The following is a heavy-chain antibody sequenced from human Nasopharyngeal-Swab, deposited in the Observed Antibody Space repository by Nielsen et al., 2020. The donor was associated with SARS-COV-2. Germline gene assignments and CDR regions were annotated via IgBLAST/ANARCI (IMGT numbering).Heavy chain of an antibody. Sequence: ASVQVSCKASGYTFTRYYIHWVRQAPGQRLEWMGIINPGGGSARYSQNFQGRVTMTRATSTSTVYMELSSLRSEDTAVYYCARGGDPIEVVAATDCFDPWGQGTLVTVSS. CDR2: INPGGGSA. D-gene: IGHD2-15*01. CDR1: GYTFTRYY. V-gene: IGHV1-46*01. CDR3: ARGGDPIEVVAATDCFDP. J-gene: IGHJ5*02.